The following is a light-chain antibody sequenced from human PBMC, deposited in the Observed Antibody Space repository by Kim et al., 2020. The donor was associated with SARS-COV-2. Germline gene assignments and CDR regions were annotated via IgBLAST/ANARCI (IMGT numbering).Light chain of an antibody. CDR1: QSVSST. V-gene: IGKV3-15*01. CDR3: QQYNNWPLT. Sequence: VSLGDSATLTCRASQSVSSTLAWYQQKPGQAPRLLIYGASTRATGIPARFSGSGSGTEFTLTISSLQSEDFAVYYCQQYNNWPLTFGGGTKVDIK. J-gene: IGKJ4*01. CDR2: GAS.